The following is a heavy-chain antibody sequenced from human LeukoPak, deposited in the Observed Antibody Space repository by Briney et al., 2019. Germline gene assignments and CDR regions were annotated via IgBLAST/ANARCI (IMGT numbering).Heavy chain of an antibody. V-gene: IGHV3-30-3*01. CDR2: ISYDGSNK. CDR3: ARGHRAAAGPGDY. D-gene: IGHD6-13*01. CDR1: GFTFSSYA. J-gene: IGHJ4*02. Sequence: WRSLRPSCAASGFTFSSYAMHWVRQAPGKGLEWVAVISYDGSNKYYADSVKGRFTISRDNSKNTLYLQMNSLRAEDTAVYYCARGHRAAAGPGDYWGQGTLVTVSS.